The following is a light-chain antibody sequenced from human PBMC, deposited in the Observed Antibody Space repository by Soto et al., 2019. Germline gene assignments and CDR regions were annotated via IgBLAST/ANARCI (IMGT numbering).Light chain of an antibody. J-gene: IGKJ1*01. Sequence: DIQMTQSPSTLSASVGDRVTITCRASQSISSGLAWYQQKPGKAPKLLIYKASSLESGVPSRFSGSGSGTEFTLTISSLQPDDFATYYFQQYNSLWTFGQGTKVEIK. V-gene: IGKV1-5*03. CDR2: KAS. CDR1: QSISSG. CDR3: QQYNSLWT.